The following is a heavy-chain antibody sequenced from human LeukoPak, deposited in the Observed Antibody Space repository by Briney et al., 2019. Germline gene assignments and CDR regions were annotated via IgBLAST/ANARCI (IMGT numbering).Heavy chain of an antibody. Sequence: PGGSLRLSCAASGFTFSNYWMHWVRQAPGKGLVWVSRINTDGSITTYADSVKGRFIISRDNAKNTLYLQMNSLKVEDTSVYYCARARVGTYYDYWGQLTLVTVSS. CDR3: ARARVGTYYDY. V-gene: IGHV3-74*01. J-gene: IGHJ4*01. CDR2: INTDGSIT. D-gene: IGHD1-26*01. CDR1: GFTFSNYW.